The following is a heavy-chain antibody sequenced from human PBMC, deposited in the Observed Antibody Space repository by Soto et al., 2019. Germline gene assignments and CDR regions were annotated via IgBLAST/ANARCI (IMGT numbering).Heavy chain of an antibody. CDR3: ARGYPKPTYYYDSSGYYYGY. J-gene: IGHJ4*02. D-gene: IGHD3-22*01. V-gene: IGHV4-34*01. CDR1: GGSFSGYY. CDR2: INHSGST. Sequence: QVQLQQWGAGLLKPSETLSLTCAVYGGSFSGYYWSWIRQPPGKGLEWIGEINHSGSTNYNPSLKRRVTISVDTSKNQFSLKLSSVTAADTAVYYCARGYPKPTYYYDSSGYYYGYWGQGTLVTVSS.